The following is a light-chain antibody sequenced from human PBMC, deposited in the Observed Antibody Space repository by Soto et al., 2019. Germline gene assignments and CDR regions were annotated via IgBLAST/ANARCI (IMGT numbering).Light chain of an antibody. J-gene: IGKJ4*01. CDR1: RGIATY. V-gene: IGKV1-27*01. Sequence: DIQMTQSPSSLSASVGDRVTITCRASRGIATYLAWYQQKPGGGPKLLIHSASSLRSGVPSRFIGGRSGTTFTLTISGLLPEDVATDYCPDYNRAPLTFGGGTKVE. CDR2: SAS. CDR3: PDYNRAPLT.